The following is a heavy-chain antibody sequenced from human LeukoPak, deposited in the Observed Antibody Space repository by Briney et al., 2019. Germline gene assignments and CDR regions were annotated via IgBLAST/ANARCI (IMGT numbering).Heavy chain of an antibody. Sequence: GGSLGLSCAASGFTFSSYGMHWVRQAPGKGPEWVAVISYDGSNTYYADSVKGRFTISRDNSKNMLYLQMNSLRAEDTAVYYCAKPYYYGSRSYMDYWGQGTLVTVSS. CDR1: GFTFSSYG. J-gene: IGHJ4*02. D-gene: IGHD3-10*01. V-gene: IGHV3-30*18. CDR3: AKPYYYGSRSYMDY. CDR2: ISYDGSNT.